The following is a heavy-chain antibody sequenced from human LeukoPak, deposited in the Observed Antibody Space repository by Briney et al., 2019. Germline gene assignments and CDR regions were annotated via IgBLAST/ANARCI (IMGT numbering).Heavy chain of an antibody. D-gene: IGHD6-13*01. J-gene: IGHJ3*02. CDR3: ARERSSTYAFDI. CDR2: INPNSGGT. Sequence: ASVKVSCKAFGYTFTGYYMHWVRQAPGQGLEWMGWINPNSGGTNYAQKFQGRVTMTRDTSISTAYMELSRLRSDDAAVYYCARERSSTYAFDIWGQGTMVTVSS. CDR1: GYTFTGYY. V-gene: IGHV1-2*02.